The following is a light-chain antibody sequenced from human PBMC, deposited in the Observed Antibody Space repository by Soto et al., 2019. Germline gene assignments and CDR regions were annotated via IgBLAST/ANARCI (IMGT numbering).Light chain of an antibody. CDR1: QSISCG. CDR3: QQYNSYPLT. V-gene: IGKV1-5*03. Sequence: DIQMTQYPSTLSASVGERVTITCRASQSISCGLAWYQQKPGKAPNLLIYKAASLESGVPARFSGSGSGTEFTLTISSLQPDDFATNYCQQYNSYPLTFGGGTKVEIK. J-gene: IGKJ4*01. CDR2: KAA.